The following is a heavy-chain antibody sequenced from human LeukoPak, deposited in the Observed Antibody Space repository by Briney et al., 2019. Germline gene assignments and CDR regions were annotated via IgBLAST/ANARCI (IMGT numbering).Heavy chain of an antibody. CDR3: ARQAYSSNLGWFDP. D-gene: IGHD6-13*01. V-gene: IGHV4-39*01. CDR1: GGSISSTTDY. J-gene: IGHJ5*02. Sequence: SETLSLTCTVSGGSISSTTDYWGWIRQPPGKGLEWIGSIYNSGSTYYNPSLKSRVTISVDTSKNQFSLKLSSVAAADTAVYYCARQAYSSNLGWFDPWGQGTLVTVSS. CDR2: IYNSGST.